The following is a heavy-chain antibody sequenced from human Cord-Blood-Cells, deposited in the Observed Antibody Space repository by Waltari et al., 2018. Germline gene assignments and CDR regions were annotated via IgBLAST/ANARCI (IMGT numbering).Heavy chain of an antibody. J-gene: IGHJ4*02. D-gene: IGHD6-13*01. Sequence: QVQLQQWGAGLLKPSETLSPTRAVYGGSFSGYYWSWVRTPPRKGLEWLGEINHCGSTNYNPSLKSRVTISVDTSKNQFSLKLSSVAAADTAVYYCARGRYSSSWYRGKYGYWGQGTLFTVSS. V-gene: IGHV4-34*01. CDR3: ARGRYSSSWYRGKYGY. CDR1: GGSFSGYY. CDR2: INHCGST.